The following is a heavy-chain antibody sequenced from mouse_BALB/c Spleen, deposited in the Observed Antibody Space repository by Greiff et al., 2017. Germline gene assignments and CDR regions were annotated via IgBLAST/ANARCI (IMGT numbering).Heavy chain of an antibody. CDR3: ARVTGTGFAY. J-gene: IGHJ3*01. D-gene: IGHD4-1*01. Sequence: DVMLVESGGGLVKPGGSLKLSCAASGFTFSDYYMYWVRQTPEKRLEWVATISDGGSYTYYPDSVKGRFTISRDNAKNNLYLQMSSLKSEDTAMYYCARVTGTGFAYWGQGTLVTVSA. V-gene: IGHV5-4*02. CDR1: GFTFSDYY. CDR2: ISDGGSYT.